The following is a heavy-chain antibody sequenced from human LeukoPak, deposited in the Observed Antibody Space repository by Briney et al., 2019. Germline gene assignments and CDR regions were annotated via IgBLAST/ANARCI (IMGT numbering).Heavy chain of an antibody. V-gene: IGHV3-21*05. Sequence: PGWCVRLSCAASGLTFSSYSMHWVRQAPGKGLEWVSYISSSSSAIYYADSVKGRFTISRDNAKNSLYLQMNSLRAEDTAVYYCASWAAVAGTGGDYWGQGTLVTVSS. J-gene: IGHJ4*02. CDR3: ASWAAVAGTGGDY. CDR2: ISSSSSAI. D-gene: IGHD6-19*01. CDR1: GLTFSSYS.